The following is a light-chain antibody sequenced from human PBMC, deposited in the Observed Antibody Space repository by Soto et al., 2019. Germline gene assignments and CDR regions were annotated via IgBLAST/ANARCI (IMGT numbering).Light chain of an antibody. J-gene: IGKJ1*01. CDR3: LQHHSYPQT. CDR1: QGIKND. CDR2: AVS. V-gene: IGKV1-17*01. Sequence: DIQMTQSPSSLSASVGDGVTITCRASQGIKNDLAWYQQKPGKAPKRLIYAVSSLQSEAPSRFSGSGSGTEFTLTISSLQPEDVATYYCLQHHSYPQTFGQGTKVDIK.